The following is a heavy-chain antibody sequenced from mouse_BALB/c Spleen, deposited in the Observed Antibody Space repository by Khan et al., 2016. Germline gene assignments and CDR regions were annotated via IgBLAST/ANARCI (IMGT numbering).Heavy chain of an antibody. CDR1: GYTFTSYT. Sequence: QVQLQQSGSELARPGASVKMSCKASGYTFTSYTIHWVKQRPGQGLEWIGYINPSTGYSSYNQNFKDKATLTADKSSNITHMQLSSLTSEDSAVYYCARNYDGFAYWGQGTLVTVSA. CDR3: ARNYDGFAY. D-gene: IGHD1-1*01. V-gene: IGHV1-4*01. J-gene: IGHJ3*01. CDR2: INPSTGYS.